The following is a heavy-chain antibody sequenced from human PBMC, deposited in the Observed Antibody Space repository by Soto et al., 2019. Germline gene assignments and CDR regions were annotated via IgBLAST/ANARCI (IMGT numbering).Heavy chain of an antibody. D-gene: IGHD2-2*01. CDR1: GYSFTSYW. J-gene: IGHJ5*02. V-gene: IGHV5-51*01. CDR3: AGAHGDMVVVAAVKGWFDP. Sequence: GESLKISCKGSGYSFTSYWIGWVRQMPGKGLEWMGIIYPGDSDTRYSPSFQGQVTISADKSISTAYLQWSSLKASDTAMYYCAGAHGDMVVVAAVKGWFDPWGQGTLVTVSS. CDR2: IYPGDSDT.